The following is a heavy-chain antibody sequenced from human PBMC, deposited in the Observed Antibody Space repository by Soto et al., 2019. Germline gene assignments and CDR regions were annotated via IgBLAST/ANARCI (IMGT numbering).Heavy chain of an antibody. V-gene: IGHV4-39*01. CDR1: GGSISSTTYY. CDR2: ISYSGAT. Sequence: SETLSLTCAVSGGSISSTTYYWGWIRQPPGKGLKWIGTISYSGATYYNPSLKSRVTISVDTSNNQLFLKLTSVTAADTAVYYCATDLYYYETTGFYFFLPLDYWGQGALVTVSS. D-gene: IGHD3-22*01. J-gene: IGHJ4*02. CDR3: ATDLYYYETTGFYFFLPLDY.